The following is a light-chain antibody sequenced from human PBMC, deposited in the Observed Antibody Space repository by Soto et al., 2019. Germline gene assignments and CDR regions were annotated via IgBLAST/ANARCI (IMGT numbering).Light chain of an antibody. V-gene: IGLV2-14*03. CDR2: DVS. CDR3: SSDTSSSTLV. CDR1: SSDVGGYSY. Sequence: QSVLTQPASVSGSPGQSITISCTGTSSDVGGYSYVSWYQQHPGKAPKVMIYDVSNRPSGVSNRFSGSKSGNTASLTISGLQAEDEADYYCSSDTSSSTLVFGTGTQLTVL. J-gene: IGLJ1*01.